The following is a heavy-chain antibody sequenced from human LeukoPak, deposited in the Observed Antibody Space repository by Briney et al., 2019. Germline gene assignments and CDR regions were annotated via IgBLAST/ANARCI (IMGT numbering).Heavy chain of an antibody. CDR3: AKSNGYGLVDI. CDR2: MYHSGST. Sequence: SETLSLTCTVSGYSISSGYFWGWIRQPPGKGLEWIGSMYHSGSTYYNPSLTSRVTISVDTSRNQFSLKLNSVTAADTAVYYCAKSNGYGLVDIWGQGTMVTVSS. V-gene: IGHV4-38-2*02. CDR1: GYSISSGYF. J-gene: IGHJ3*02. D-gene: IGHD3-10*01.